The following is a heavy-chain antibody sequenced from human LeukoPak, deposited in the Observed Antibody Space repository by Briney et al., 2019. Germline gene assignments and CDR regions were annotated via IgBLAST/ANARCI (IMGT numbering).Heavy chain of an antibody. CDR2: INWNGGST. J-gene: IGHJ4*02. CDR1: GFTFDDYG. V-gene: IGHV3-20*04. Sequence: GGSLRLSCAASGFTFDDYGMSWVREAPGKGLEWVSSINWNGGSTGYADSVKGRFTISRDNAKNSLYLQMNSLRAEDTAFYYCARKGLVRGVITRSFVYWGQGTLVTVSS. D-gene: IGHD3-10*01. CDR3: ARKGLVRGVITRSFVY.